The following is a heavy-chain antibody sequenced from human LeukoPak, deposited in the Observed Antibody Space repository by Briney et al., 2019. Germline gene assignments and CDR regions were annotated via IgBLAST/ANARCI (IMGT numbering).Heavy chain of an antibody. V-gene: IGHV3-7*01. D-gene: IGHD5-24*01. J-gene: IGHJ3*02. Sequence: GGSLRLSCVGSGFTFRNHWVNWVRQSPRKGLEWVANIKPDGIDKYYVDSARGRFTVSRDNAKNSAFLQMNSLRAEDTAIYYCAAISAQTFDIWGQGSLVSVSS. CDR3: AAISAQTFDI. CDR1: GFTFRNHW. CDR2: IKPDGIDK.